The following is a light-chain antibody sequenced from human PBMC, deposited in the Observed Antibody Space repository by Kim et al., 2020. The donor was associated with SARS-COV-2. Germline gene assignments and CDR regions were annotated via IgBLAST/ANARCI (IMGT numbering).Light chain of an antibody. J-gene: IGKJ2*03. CDR1: QSIRSY. CDR2: TAS. CDR3: QQTFSIPYS. V-gene: IGKV1-39*01. Sequence: SASVRDRVTLTCRASQSIRSYLNWYQQRPGKAPKALIYTASTLHSGVPSRFSGSGSGTDFTFTISSLQPEDCGTYYCQQTFSIPYSFGQGTKLEI.